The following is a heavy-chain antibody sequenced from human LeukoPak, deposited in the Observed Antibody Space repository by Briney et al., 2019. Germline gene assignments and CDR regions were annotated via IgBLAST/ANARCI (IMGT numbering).Heavy chain of an antibody. J-gene: IGHJ6*03. CDR1: GGSISSYY. Sequence: SETLSLTCTVSGGSISSYYWSWIRQPAGKGLEWIGRIYTSGSTNYNPSLKSRVTMSVDTSKNQFSLKLSSVTAADTAVYYCARGIRDIVESPRADYMDVWGKGTTVTVSS. CDR3: ARGIRDIVESPRADYMDV. V-gene: IGHV4-4*07. D-gene: IGHD2-15*01. CDR2: IYTSGST.